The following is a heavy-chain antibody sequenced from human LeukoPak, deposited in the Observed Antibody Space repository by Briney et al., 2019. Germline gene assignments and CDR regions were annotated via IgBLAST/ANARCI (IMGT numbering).Heavy chain of an antibody. J-gene: IGHJ3*02. CDR3: AVRGPYYYDSSGRHDAFDI. V-gene: IGHV3-53*04. Sequence: PGGSLRLSCAASGFTVSSNYMSWVRQAPGKGLEWVSVIYSGGSTYYADSVKGRFTISRHNSKNTLYLQMNSLRAEDTAVYYCAVRGPYYYDSSGRHDAFDIWGQGTMVTVSS. D-gene: IGHD3-22*01. CDR2: IYSGGST. CDR1: GFTVSSNY.